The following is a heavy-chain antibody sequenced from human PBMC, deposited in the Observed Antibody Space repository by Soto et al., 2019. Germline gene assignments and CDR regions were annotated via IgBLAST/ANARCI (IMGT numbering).Heavy chain of an antibody. Sequence: QLQLQESGPGLVKPSETLSLTCTVSGGSISSRGYYWGWIRQPPGKGLEWIGTIYYSGSTYYNPSLKSRLTISVVTSKNQFSLKLSSVTAAVTAVYYCATSNWFDPWGQGTLVTVSS. CDR3: ATSNWFDP. CDR1: GGSISSRGYY. V-gene: IGHV4-39*01. J-gene: IGHJ5*02. CDR2: IYYSGST.